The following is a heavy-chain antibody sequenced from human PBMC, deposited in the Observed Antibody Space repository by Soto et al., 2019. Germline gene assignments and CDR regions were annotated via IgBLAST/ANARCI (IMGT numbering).Heavy chain of an antibody. CDR3: AGMVRGSNIGYYHYMDV. D-gene: IGHD3-10*01. J-gene: IGHJ6*03. V-gene: IGHV1-18*01. CDR1: GYTFRSHG. Sequence: QVELVQSGAEVKKPGASVKVSCKASGYTFRSHGISWVRQAPGQGLEWMGWISVDNGDTNYAQKLQSRVTVTTDASTSTAYMELRSLRSEDTAVYYCAGMVRGSNIGYYHYMDVLGKGTPVTVSS. CDR2: ISVDNGDT.